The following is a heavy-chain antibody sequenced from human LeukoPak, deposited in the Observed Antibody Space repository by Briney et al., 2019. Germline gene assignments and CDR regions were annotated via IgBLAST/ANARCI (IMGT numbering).Heavy chain of an antibody. Sequence: GGSLRLSCAASGFTFDDYAMHWVRQAPGKGLEWVSGISWNSGSIGYADSVKGRFTISRDNAKNSLYLQMNSLRAEDTALYYCAKSRGERRYYYYGMDVWGQGTTVTVSS. D-gene: IGHD3-10*01. J-gene: IGHJ6*02. CDR1: GFTFDDYA. V-gene: IGHV3-9*01. CDR2: ISWNSGSI. CDR3: AKSRGERRYYYYGMDV.